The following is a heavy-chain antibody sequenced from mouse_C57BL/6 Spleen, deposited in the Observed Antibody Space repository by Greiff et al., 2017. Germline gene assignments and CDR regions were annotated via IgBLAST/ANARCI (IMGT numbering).Heavy chain of an antibody. CDR1: GFTFSSYT. CDR3: ARQGIYYGNYFDY. V-gene: IGHV5-9*01. D-gene: IGHD2-1*01. CDR2: ISGGGGNT. Sequence: EVQRVESGGGLVKPGGSLKLSCAASGFTFSSYTMSWVRQTPEKRLEWVATISGGGGNTYYPDSVKGRFTISRDNAKNTLYLQMSSLRSEDTALYYCARQGIYYGNYFDYWGQGTTLTVSS. J-gene: IGHJ2*01.